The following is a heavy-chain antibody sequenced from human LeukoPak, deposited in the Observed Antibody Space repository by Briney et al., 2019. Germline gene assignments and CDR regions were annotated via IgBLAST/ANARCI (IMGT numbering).Heavy chain of an antibody. D-gene: IGHD1-26*01. CDR3: ARDKWELLPKTRYFDY. CDR1: GGSISSYY. Sequence: PSETLTLTCTVSGGSISSYYWSWIRQPPGKGLEWIGYIYYSGSTNYNPSLKSRVTISVDTSKNQFSLKLSSVTAADTAVYYCARDKWELLPKTRYFDYWGQGTLVTVSS. CDR2: IYYSGST. V-gene: IGHV4-59*01. J-gene: IGHJ4*02.